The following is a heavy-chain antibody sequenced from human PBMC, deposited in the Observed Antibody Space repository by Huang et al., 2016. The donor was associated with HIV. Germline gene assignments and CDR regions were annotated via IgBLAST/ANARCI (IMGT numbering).Heavy chain of an antibody. D-gene: IGHD3-10*01. V-gene: IGHV1-2*02. CDR1: GYIFTNYY. CDR2: VNRKGGAT. CDR3: ARAVVRGLIIRFDP. J-gene: IGHJ5*02. Sequence: QVQLVQSGAEVKKPGASVKVSCRPSGYIFTNYYIHWVRQAPGQWLEGMGWVNRKGGATNKAQRVQGRLNMTTDTSTIAVYMELANLRSDDTAVYYCARAVVRGLIIRFDPWGQGTLVTVSS.